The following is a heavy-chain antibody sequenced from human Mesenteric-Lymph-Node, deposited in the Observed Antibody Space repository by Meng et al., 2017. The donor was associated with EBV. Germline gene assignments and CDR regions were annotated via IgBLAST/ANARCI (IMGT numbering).Heavy chain of an antibody. V-gene: IGHV4-39*01. CDR1: GGSFSSSTYY. CDR3: ARAGNYSPYLDY. CDR2: IYYGGSA. D-gene: IGHD1-26*01. J-gene: IGHJ4*02. Sequence: QLQRQESGPGLVKPSETLSLPCSVSGGSFSSSTYYWGWIRQPPGRGLEYIGSIYYGGSAYYNPSLKTRVTISVDTSKNQFSLELNSVTAADTAVYYCARAGNYSPYLDYWGQGTLVTVSS.